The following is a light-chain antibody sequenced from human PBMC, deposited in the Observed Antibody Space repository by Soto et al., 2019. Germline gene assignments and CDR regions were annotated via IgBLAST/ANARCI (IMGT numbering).Light chain of an antibody. V-gene: IGKV1-5*01. CDR3: QQYDNYPLT. CDR1: QTIGSW. CDR2: DAS. J-gene: IGKJ4*01. Sequence: DIPMTQSPSTLSASIGDRVTITCRASQTIGSWLAWYQQKPGTAPKLLIYDASTLETGVPSRFSGSGSGTEFTLTISSLQPDDFATYYCQQYDNYPLTFGGGTKVEIK.